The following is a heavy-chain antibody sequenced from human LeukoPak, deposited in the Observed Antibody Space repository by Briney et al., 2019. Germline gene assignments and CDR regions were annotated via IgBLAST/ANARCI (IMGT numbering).Heavy chain of an antibody. V-gene: IGHV4-59*01. CDR1: GGSISSYY. CDR2: IYYSGST. D-gene: IGHD2-2*01. CDR3: ARDRSSTSCFDY. Sequence: PSETLSLXCTVSGGSISSYYWSWIRQPPGKGLEWIGYIYYSGSTNYNPSLKSRVTISVDTSKNQFSLKLSSVTAADTAVYYCARDRSSTSCFDYWGQGTLVTVSS. J-gene: IGHJ4*02.